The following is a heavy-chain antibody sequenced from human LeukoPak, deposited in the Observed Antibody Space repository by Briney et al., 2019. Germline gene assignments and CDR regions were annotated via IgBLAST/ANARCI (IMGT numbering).Heavy chain of an antibody. J-gene: IGHJ4*02. CDR1: GGTFSSYA. CDR2: INPNNSGT. CDR3: ARDKGIVGTTTHDY. D-gene: IGHD1-26*01. Sequence: ASVKVSCKASGGTFSSYAISWVRQAPGQGLEWMGRINPNNSGTNYAQKFQGRVTMTRDTSISTAYMELSRLRSDDTAVYYCARDKGIVGTTTHDYWGQGTLVTVSS. V-gene: IGHV1-2*06.